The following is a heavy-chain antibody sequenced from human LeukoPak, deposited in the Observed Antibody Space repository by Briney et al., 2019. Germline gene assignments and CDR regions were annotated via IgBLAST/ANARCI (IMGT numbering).Heavy chain of an antibody. Sequence: PGGSLRLSCAASGFTFSNYWMSWVRQAPGKGLEWVANINQYGGENYYVDSVRGRFTISRDNAQNSLYLQMNSLRAEDTAVYYCARATYYDSSGYWGYFFDCWGQGTLVTVSS. J-gene: IGHJ4*02. CDR2: INQYGGEN. CDR3: ARATYYDSSGYWGYFFDC. D-gene: IGHD3-22*01. CDR1: GFTFSNYW. V-gene: IGHV3-7*01.